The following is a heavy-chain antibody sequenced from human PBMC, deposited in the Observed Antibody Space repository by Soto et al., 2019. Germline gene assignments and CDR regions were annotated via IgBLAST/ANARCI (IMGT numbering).Heavy chain of an antibody. V-gene: IGHV3-30*03. J-gene: IGHJ6*02. CDR1: GFTFSSYG. CDR2: ISYDGSNK. Sequence: PGGSLRLSCAASGFTFSSYGMHWARQAPGKGMEWVVVISYDGSNKNHADTVKGRFTISRDNSKNTLYLQMNSLRAEDTAVYYCARGYDFWSGYYYPYGMDVWGQGTTVTVSS. D-gene: IGHD3-3*01. CDR3: ARGYDFWSGYYYPYGMDV.